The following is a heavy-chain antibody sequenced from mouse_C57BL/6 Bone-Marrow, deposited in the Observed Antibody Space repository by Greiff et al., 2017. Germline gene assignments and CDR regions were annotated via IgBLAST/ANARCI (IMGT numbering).Heavy chain of an antibody. J-gene: IGHJ2*01. CDR2: ILPGGGST. D-gene: IGHD2-14*01. V-gene: IGHV1-9*01. Sequence: VQLQQSGAELMKPGASVKISCKATGYTFSSYWKEGVKRRPGHGLEWIGEILPGGGSTNYNEKFKGKATFTADTSSNTAYMQLSSLTSEDSAVYYCARYYRYDFDYWGQGTTLTVSS. CDR1: GYTFSSYW. CDR3: ARYYRYDFDY.